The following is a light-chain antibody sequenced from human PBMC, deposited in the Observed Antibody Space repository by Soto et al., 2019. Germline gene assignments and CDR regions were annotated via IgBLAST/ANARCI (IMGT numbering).Light chain of an antibody. CDR3: QQYGSSPPT. J-gene: IGKJ1*01. CDR1: QSVSTNY. V-gene: IGKV3-20*01. Sequence: EIVLTQSPGTLSLSPGERATLSCRASQSVSTNYLAWYQRKPGQAPRLLIYGASSRATDIPNRFSGSGSGTDFTLTITRLKAEYFALYYCQQYGSSPPTFGQGTKVEIK. CDR2: GAS.